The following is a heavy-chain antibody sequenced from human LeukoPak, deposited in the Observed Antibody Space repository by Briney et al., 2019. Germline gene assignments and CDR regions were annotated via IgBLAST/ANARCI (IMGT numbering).Heavy chain of an antibody. V-gene: IGHV4-34*01. Sequence: PSETLSLTCAVYGGSFSGYYWSWIRQPPGKGLEWIGEINHSGSTNYNPSLKSRVTISVDTSKNQFSLKLSSVTAADTAVYYCARGRPGYHCSGGSRYSRGYYYYYMDVWGKGTTVTVSS. J-gene: IGHJ6*03. D-gene: IGHD2-15*01. CDR2: INHSGST. CDR1: GGSFSGYY. CDR3: ARGRPGYHCSGGSRYSRGYYYYYMDV.